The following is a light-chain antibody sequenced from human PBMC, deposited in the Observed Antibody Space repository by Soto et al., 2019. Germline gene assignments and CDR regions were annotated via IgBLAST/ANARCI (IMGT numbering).Light chain of an antibody. CDR3: QQLKSYPLT. Sequence: DIQLTQSPSFLSASVGDRVTITCRATQGISTYLAWYQQKPGKAPKLLIYAASTLQSGVPSRCSGSGSGTAFTLTTSTLQPEDFATSYCQQLKSYPLTFGGGTKVEIK. CDR2: AAS. V-gene: IGKV1-9*01. CDR1: QGISTY. J-gene: IGKJ4*01.